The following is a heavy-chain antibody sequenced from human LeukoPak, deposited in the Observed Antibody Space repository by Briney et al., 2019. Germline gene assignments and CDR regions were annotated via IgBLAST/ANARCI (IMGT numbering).Heavy chain of an antibody. V-gene: IGHV3-48*03. J-gene: IGHJ5*02. Sequence: GGSLRLSCVASGFTFSSYCMNWVRQAPGKGLEWVSYISNSGSTIYYADSVKGRFTISRDNAKNSLYLQMNSLRAEDTAVYYCARRGSANWFDPWGQGTLVTVSS. CDR2: ISNSGSTI. CDR3: ARRGSANWFDP. CDR1: GFTFSSYC. D-gene: IGHD3-16*01.